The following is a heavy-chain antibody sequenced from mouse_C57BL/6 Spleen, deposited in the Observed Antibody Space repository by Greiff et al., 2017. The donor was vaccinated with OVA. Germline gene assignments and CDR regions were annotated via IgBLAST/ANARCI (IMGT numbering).Heavy chain of an antibody. Sequence: EVQGVESGGGLVKPGGSLKLSCAASGFTFSSYAMSWVRQTPEKRLEWVATISDGGSYTYYPDNVKGRFTISRDNAKNNLYLQMSHLKSEDTAMYYCARDPGTGDMDYWGQGTSVTVSS. CDR1: GFTFSSYA. CDR3: ARDPGTGDMDY. CDR2: ISDGGSYT. D-gene: IGHD4-1*01. V-gene: IGHV5-4*01. J-gene: IGHJ4*01.